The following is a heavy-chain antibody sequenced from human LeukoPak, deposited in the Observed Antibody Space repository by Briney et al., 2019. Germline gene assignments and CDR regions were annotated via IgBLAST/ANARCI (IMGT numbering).Heavy chain of an antibody. CDR3: ARDSDYVWGSYRYSGAFDI. Sequence: SETLSLTCTVSGYSISSGYYWGWIRQPPGKGLEWIGSIYHSGSTYYNSSLKSRVTISVDTSKNQFSLKLSSVTAADTAVYYCARDSDYVWGSYRYSGAFDIWGQGTMVTVSS. CDR2: IYHSGST. J-gene: IGHJ3*02. V-gene: IGHV4-38-2*02. CDR1: GYSISSGYY. D-gene: IGHD3-16*02.